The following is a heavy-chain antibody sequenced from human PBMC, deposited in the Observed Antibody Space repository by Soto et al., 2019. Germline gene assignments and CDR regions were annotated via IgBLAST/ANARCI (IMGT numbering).Heavy chain of an antibody. CDR3: AKGVEGYVFSSFAS. CDR2: ITSSGSST. CDR1: GFIFSDYA. V-gene: IGHV3-23*01. J-gene: IGHJ4*02. D-gene: IGHD5-12*01. Sequence: EVQLLESGGGGVQPGGSLRLSCAASGFIFSDYAMTWVRQTPGKGLEWVSAITSSGSSTYFADSLKGRITISRDNSKNTLSLQMDSLRAEETAIYYWAKGVEGYVFSSFASWAQEALSTVSS.